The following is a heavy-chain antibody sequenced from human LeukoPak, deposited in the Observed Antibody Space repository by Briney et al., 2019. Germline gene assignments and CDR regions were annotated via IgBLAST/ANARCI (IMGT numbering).Heavy chain of an antibody. J-gene: IGHJ4*02. D-gene: IGHD3-22*01. CDR3: ASGSYDSSGYCNY. Sequence: PGGSLRLSCAASGFTFITMSWVRQAPGKGLEWVAGINESGGVTYYADSVKGRFTISRHNSKNTLYLQMNSLRAEDTAVYYCASGSYDSSGYCNYWGQGTLVTVSS. V-gene: IGHV3-23*01. CDR1: GFTFIT. CDR2: INESGGVT.